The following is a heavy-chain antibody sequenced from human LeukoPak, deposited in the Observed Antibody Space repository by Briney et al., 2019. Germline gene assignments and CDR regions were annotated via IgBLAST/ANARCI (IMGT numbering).Heavy chain of an antibody. CDR3: ARGMSAYSGFGPFDYFYY. J-gene: IGHJ4*02. V-gene: IGHV4-38-2*02. Sequence: SETLSLTCTVSGGSISSYYWSWIRQPPGKGLEWIGSISHSGSTYYNPSLKSRVTISIDTSKNHFSLKLSSVTAADTALFYCARGMSAYSGFGPFDYFYYWGQGTLVTVSS. CDR2: ISHSGST. D-gene: IGHD5-12*01. CDR1: GGSISSYY.